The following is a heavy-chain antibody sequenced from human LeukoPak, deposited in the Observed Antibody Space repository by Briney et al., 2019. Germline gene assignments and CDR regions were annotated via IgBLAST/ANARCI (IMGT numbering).Heavy chain of an antibody. D-gene: IGHD3-3*01. CDR2: ISVSGGST. Sequence: PGGPLRLSCAASGFTFSTYGMSWVRQAPGKGLEWVSAISVSGGSTYYADSVKGRFTISRDNSKNTLYLEMNSLRAEDTAVYYCAKRSGSSTYYLDYWGQGTLVTVSS. CDR1: GFTFSTYG. V-gene: IGHV3-23*01. J-gene: IGHJ4*02. CDR3: AKRSGSSTYYLDY.